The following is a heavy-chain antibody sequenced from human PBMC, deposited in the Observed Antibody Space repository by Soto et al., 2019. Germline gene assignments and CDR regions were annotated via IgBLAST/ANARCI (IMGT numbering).Heavy chain of an antibody. D-gene: IGHD3-10*01. Sequence: QVQLLASGGGVVQPGRSLRLSCAASGFTFSNYAVHWVRQAPGKGLEWVALISYDGSNTYYADSVKGRFTISRDNSENTLYQQMISLRAEDRAMYYCAKDRRVRDGMDVCGQGTTVIVYS. J-gene: IGHJ6*02. CDR1: GFTFSNYA. CDR2: ISYDGSNT. CDR3: AKDRRVRDGMDV. V-gene: IGHV3-30*18.